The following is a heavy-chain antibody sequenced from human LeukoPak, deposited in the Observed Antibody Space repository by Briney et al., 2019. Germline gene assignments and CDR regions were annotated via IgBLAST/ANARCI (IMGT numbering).Heavy chain of an antibody. J-gene: IGHJ4*02. D-gene: IGHD2-2*01. CDR3: ARLVVVPAAHFDY. V-gene: IGHV4-34*01. CDR1: GGSFSGYY. Sequence: SETLSLTCAVYGGSFSGYYWSWIRQPPGKGLEWIGEINHSGSTNYNPSLKSRVTISVDTSKNQFSLKLSSVTAADTAVYYCARLVVVPAAHFDYWGQGTLVTVSS. CDR2: INHSGST.